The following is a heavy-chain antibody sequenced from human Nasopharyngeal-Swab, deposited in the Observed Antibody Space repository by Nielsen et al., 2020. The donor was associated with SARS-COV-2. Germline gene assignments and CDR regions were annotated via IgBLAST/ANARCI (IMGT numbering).Heavy chain of an antibody. V-gene: IGHV4-34*01. CDR2: INHSGST. Sequence: PGKGLEWIGEINHSGSTNYNPSLKSRVTISVDTSKNQFSLKLSSVTAADTAVYYCARRGRIAVAGFFDYWGQGTLVTVSS. CDR3: ARRGRIAVAGFFDY. J-gene: IGHJ4*02. D-gene: IGHD6-19*01.